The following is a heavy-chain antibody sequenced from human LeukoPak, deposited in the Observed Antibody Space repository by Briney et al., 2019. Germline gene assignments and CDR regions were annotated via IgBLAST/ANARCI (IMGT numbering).Heavy chain of an antibody. CDR1: GYTFTSYY. CDR2: INPSGGST. D-gene: IGHD6-13*01. V-gene: IGHV1-46*01. J-gene: IGHJ1*01. Sequence: ASVKVSCKASGYTFTSYYMHWVRQAPGQGLEWMGIINPSGGSTSYAQKFQGRVTMTRDTSTSTVYMELSSLRSEDTAVYYCAIQSVEQQLVRYFQHWGQGTLVTVSS. CDR3: AIQSVEQQLVRYFQH.